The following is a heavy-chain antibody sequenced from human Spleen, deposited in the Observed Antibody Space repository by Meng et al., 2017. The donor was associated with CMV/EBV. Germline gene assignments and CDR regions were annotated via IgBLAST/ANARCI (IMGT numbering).Heavy chain of an antibody. CDR3: ARYSSSWYGY. D-gene: IGHD6-13*01. Sequence: GESLKISCKGSGYTFSSYWIAWVRQMPGKGLEWMGIIYPGDSDARYSPAFQGQVTISADKSINTAYLQWSDLKASDTAMYYCARYSSSWYGYWGQGTLVTVSS. V-gene: IGHV5-51*01. J-gene: IGHJ4*02. CDR1: GYTFSSYW. CDR2: IYPGDSDA.